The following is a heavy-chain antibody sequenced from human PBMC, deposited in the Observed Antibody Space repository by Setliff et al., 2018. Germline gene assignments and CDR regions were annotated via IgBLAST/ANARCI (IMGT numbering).Heavy chain of an antibody. J-gene: IGHJ4*02. Sequence: KTSETLSLTCTVPGGSFDGGTHYWSWIRQPAGKVPEWIGLIQGTGNTNYNPSLQSRATISIDTSKNQISLKITSVTAADTALYSCAGTPARGTTWLSPFDYWGQGIQVTVSS. CDR2: IQGTGNT. CDR3: AGTPARGTTWLSPFDY. V-gene: IGHV4-61*02. CDR1: GGSFDGGTHY. D-gene: IGHD3-9*01.